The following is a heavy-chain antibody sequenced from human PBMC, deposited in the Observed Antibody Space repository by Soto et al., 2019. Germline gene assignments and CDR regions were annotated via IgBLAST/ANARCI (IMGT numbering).Heavy chain of an antibody. D-gene: IGHD5-18*01. V-gene: IGHV1-69*13. CDR2: IIPIFGTA. CDR3: ARDGYSYYYGMDV. Sequence: SVKVSCKASGGTFSSYAISWVRQAPGQGLEWMGGIIPIFGTANYAQKFQGRVTIIADESTSTAYMELSSLRSEDTAVYYCARDGYSYYYGMDVWGQGTTVTVSS. J-gene: IGHJ6*02. CDR1: GGTFSSYA.